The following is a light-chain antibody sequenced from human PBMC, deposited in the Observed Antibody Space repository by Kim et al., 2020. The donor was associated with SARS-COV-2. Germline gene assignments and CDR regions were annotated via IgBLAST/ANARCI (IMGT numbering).Light chain of an antibody. Sequence: SSELTQDPAVSVALGQTVRITCQGDSLRSYYATWYQQKPRQAPLLVIFARNNRPSGIPDRFFGSTSGNTASLTISGAQAEDDADFYCQSRDSGGNVVFGGGTQLTVL. CDR2: ARN. CDR1: SLRSYY. J-gene: IGLJ2*01. V-gene: IGLV3-19*01. CDR3: QSRDSGGNVV.